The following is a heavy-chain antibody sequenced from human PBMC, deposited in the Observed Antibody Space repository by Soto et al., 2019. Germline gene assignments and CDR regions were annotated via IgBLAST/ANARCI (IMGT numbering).Heavy chain of an antibody. J-gene: IGHJ3*02. D-gene: IGHD1-26*01. V-gene: IGHV4-34*02. CDR1: GGSLSGYW. CDR2: VDASGGT. CDR3: ARAGFSGPYDAFDI. Sequence: QVQLQQWGAGLLQPSETLSLTCAVFGGSLSGYWWSWIRQPPGKGLEWIGEVDASGGTNYNPSLKSRVTISEETSKNPFSLKLTFVIAADRAVYFCARAGFSGPYDAFDIWGQGTMVSVSS.